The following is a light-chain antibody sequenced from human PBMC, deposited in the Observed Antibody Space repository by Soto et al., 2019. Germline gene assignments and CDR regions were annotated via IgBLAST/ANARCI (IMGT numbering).Light chain of an antibody. V-gene: IGKV3-20*01. CDR2: GAS. CDR3: QQYGSSPLT. CDR1: QSVSSSY. J-gene: IGKJ4*01. Sequence: EIVLTQPPGTLSLSPGERATLSCRASQSVSSSYLAWYQQKPGQPPRLLIYGASSRATGIPDRFSGSGSGTDFTLTISRLEPEDFAVYYCQQYGSSPLTFGGGTKVEIK.